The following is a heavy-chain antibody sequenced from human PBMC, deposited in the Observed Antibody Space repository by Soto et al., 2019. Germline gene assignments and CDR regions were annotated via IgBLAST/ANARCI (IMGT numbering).Heavy chain of an antibody. J-gene: IGHJ6*02. V-gene: IGHV1-69*19. D-gene: IGHD3-10*01. CDR2: IIPLFGST. CDR3: ARDETVIRGVIKRGGGLDL. Sequence: QVPLEQSGSEVKMPGSSVTVSCKAYGATFTKYTFNWVRQAPGQGLEWMGGIIPLFGSTNYAERLHGRLTVTTNESTGTVFMELSRLTSDDTAIYYCARDETVIRGVIKRGGGLDLWGQGTTVIVSS. CDR1: GATFTKYT.